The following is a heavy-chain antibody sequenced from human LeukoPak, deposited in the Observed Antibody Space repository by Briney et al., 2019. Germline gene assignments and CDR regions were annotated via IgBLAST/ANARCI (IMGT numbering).Heavy chain of an antibody. CDR2: IYTSGST. D-gene: IGHD3-3*01. J-gene: IGHJ3*02. V-gene: IGHV4-61*02. Sequence: SQTLFLTCTVSGGSISSGSYYWSWIRQPAGKGLEWIGRIYTSGSTNYNPSLKSRVTISVDTYKNQFSLKLSSVTAADTAVYYCARDPRITIFGVVDDAFDIWGQGTMVTVSS. CDR1: GGSISSGSYY. CDR3: ARDPRITIFGVVDDAFDI.